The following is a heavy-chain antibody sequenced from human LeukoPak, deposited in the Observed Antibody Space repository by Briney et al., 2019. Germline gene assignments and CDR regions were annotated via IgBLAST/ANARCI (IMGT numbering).Heavy chain of an antibody. D-gene: IGHD6-6*01. V-gene: IGHV1-69*04. CDR1: GGTFSSYA. Sequence: ASVKVSCKASGGTFSSYAISWVRQAPGQGLEWMGRIIPTFGIANYAQKFQGRVTITADKSTSTAYMELSSLRSEDTAVYYCARDPSWSRSSGFDYWGQGTLVTVSS. CDR2: IIPTFGIA. CDR3: ARDPSWSRSSGFDY. J-gene: IGHJ4*02.